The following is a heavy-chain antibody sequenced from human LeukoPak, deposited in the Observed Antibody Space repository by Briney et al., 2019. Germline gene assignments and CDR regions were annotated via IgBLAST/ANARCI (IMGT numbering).Heavy chain of an antibody. D-gene: IGHD6-19*01. Sequence: PGGSLRLSCAASGFTFDDYAMHWVRQAPGKGLEWVSGISWNSGSIGYADSVKGRFTISRDNAKNTLYLQMNSLRAEDTAVYYCAKDSIGSSGWSGLWLDSEYFQHWGQGTLVTVSS. CDR1: GFTFDDYA. V-gene: IGHV3-9*01. CDR2: ISWNSGSI. CDR3: AKDSIGSSGWSGLWLDSEYFQH. J-gene: IGHJ1*01.